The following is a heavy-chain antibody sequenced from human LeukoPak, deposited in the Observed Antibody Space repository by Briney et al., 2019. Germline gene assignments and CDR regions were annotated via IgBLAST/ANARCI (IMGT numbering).Heavy chain of an antibody. V-gene: IGHV1-8*02. CDR1: GYTFTGYY. J-gene: IGHJ5*02. CDR2: MNPNSGNT. D-gene: IGHD6-6*01. CDR3: ARSGIQQLVVSWFDP. Sequence: ASVKVSCKASGYTFTGYYMHWVRQAPGQGLEWMGWMNPNSGNTGYAQKFQGRVTMTRNTSISTAYMELSSLRSEDTAVYYCARSGIQQLVVSWFDPWGQGTLVTVSS.